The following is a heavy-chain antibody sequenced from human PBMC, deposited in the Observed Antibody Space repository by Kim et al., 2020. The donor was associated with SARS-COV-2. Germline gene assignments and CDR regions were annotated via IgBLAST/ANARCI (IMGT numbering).Heavy chain of an antibody. J-gene: IGHJ4*02. D-gene: IGHD5-12*01. V-gene: IGHV1-3*01. CDR3: ATVRGYSGYDLDY. CDR1: GYTFTSYA. Sequence: ASVKVSCKASGYTFTSYAMHWVRQAPGQRLEWMGWINAGNGNTKYSQKFQGRVTITRDTSASTAYMELSSLRSEDTAVYYCATVRGYSGYDLDYWGQGTLVTVSS. CDR2: INAGNGNT.